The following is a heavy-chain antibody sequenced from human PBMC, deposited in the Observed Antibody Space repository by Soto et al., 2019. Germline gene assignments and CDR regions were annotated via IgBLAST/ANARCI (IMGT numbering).Heavy chain of an antibody. V-gene: IGHV4-59*08. J-gene: IGHJ4*02. CDR1: GGSISSYY. CDR3: ARQPGYYDILTGYSTYYFDY. CDR2: IYRGNT. Sequence: SETLSLTCTVSGGSISSYYWNWIRQPPGKGLEWIGYIYRGNTNYNPSLKSRVTISVDTSKNQFSLKLSSVTAADTAVYYCARQPGYYDILTGYSTYYFDYWGQGTPVTVLL. D-gene: IGHD3-9*01.